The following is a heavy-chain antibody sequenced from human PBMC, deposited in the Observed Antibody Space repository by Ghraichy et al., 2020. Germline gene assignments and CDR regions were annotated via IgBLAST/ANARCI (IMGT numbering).Heavy chain of an antibody. CDR3: ARYCTSTNCYESYPYGMDV. CDR2: ISGSGGTT. Sequence: GGSLRLSCAASGITFSSYPMSWVRQAPGKGLEWVSAISGSGGTTYYADSVKGRFTISRDDSKNTLYLQMNSLRAEDTAIYYCARYCTSTNCYESYPYGMDVWGQGTTVTVSS. CDR1: GITFSSYP. D-gene: IGHD2-2*01. V-gene: IGHV3-23*01. J-gene: IGHJ6*02.